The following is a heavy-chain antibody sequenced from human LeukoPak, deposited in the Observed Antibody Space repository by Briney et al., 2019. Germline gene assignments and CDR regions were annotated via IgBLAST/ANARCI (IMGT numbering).Heavy chain of an antibody. CDR1: GFTFSSYS. CDR2: TSDRGDYT. CDR3: AKKAQYDGHYPLDY. J-gene: IGHJ4*02. D-gene: IGHD4/OR15-4a*01. V-gene: IGHV3-23*01. Sequence: GGFLRLSCAASGFTFSSYSMSWVRQAPGKGLEWVSGTSDRGDYTYYADSVKGRFTISRDTSKNTLYLQMNSLRAEDTALYFCAKKAQYDGHYPLDYWGQGTLVTVSA.